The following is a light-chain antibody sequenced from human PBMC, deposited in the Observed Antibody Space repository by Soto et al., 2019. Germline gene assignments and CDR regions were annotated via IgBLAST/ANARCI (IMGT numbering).Light chain of an antibody. J-gene: IGLJ1*01. V-gene: IGLV2-8*01. CDR1: SSDVGGYNC. CDR2: EVT. CDR3: SSYAGSNNYV. Sequence: ALTQPPSAPGSPGQSVTISCTGTSSDVGGYNCVSWYQQHPGKAPKLMIYEVTKRPSGVPNRFSGSRSGNTASLTVSGLQAEDEADYYCSSYAGSNNYVFGTGTKVTVL.